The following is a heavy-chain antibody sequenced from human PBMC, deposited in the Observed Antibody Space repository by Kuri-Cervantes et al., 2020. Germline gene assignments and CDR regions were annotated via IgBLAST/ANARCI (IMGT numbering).Heavy chain of an antibody. Sequence: SETLSLTCTVSGGSISSYYWSWIWQPPGKGLEWIGYIYYSGSTNYNPSLKSRVTISVDTSKNQFSLKLSSVTAADTAVYYGARESSKGGAHRVYYMDVWGKGTTVTVSS. V-gene: IGHV4-59*01. CDR1: GGSISSYY. D-gene: IGHD3-16*01. CDR2: IYYSGST. CDR3: ARESSKGGAHRVYYMDV. J-gene: IGHJ6*03.